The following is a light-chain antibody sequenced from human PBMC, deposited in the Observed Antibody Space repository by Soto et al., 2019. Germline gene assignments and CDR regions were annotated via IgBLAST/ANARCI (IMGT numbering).Light chain of an antibody. CDR2: DVT. V-gene: IGLV2-11*01. J-gene: IGLJ2*01. CDR3: CSYAAGDSFK. CDR1: SSDVGAYNY. Sequence: QSALTQPRSVSGSPGQSVTISCTGTSSDVGAYNYVSWHQQHPGKAPKLVIYDVTQRPSGVPDRFSASKFGITASLTISGLQAEDEADYYCCSYAAGDSFKFGGGTKLTVL.